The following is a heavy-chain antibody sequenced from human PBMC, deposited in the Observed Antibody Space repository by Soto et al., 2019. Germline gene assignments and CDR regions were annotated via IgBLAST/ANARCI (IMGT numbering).Heavy chain of an antibody. CDR3: ARGGIAARTGYYYGMDV. D-gene: IGHD6-6*01. Sequence: ASVKVSCKVSGYTFTGYYMHWVRQAPGQGLERMGWINPNSGGTNYAQKFQGRVTMTRDTSISTAYMELSRLRSDDTAVYYCARGGIAARTGYYYGMDVWGQGTTVTVSS. V-gene: IGHV1-2*02. J-gene: IGHJ6*02. CDR1: GYTFTGYY. CDR2: INPNSGGT.